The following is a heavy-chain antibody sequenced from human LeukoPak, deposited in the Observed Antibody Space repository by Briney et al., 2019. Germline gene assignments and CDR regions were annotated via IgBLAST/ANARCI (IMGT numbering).Heavy chain of an antibody. J-gene: IGHJ4*02. CDR1: GFTFSSYS. D-gene: IGHD3-3*01. CDR2: ISSSGSSI. CDR3: ARDQKMYYDFWSGPIDY. Sequence: GGSLRLSCAASGFTFSSYSMNWVRQAPGKGLEWVSYISSSGSSIFYADSVKGRFTISRDNAKNSLYLQMNSLRAEDTAVYYCARDQKMYYDFWSGPIDYWGQGTLVTVSS. V-gene: IGHV3-48*01.